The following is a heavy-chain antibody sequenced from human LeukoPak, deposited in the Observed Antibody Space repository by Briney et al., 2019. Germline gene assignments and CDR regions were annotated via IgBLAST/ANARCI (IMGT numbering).Heavy chain of an antibody. CDR1: GFTFSSYG. Sequence: GGSLRLSCAASGFTFSSYGMHWVRQAPGKGLEWVAVIWYDGSNKYYADSVKGRFTISRDNSKNTLYLQMNTLRAEDTAVYHCARDRDGGPFHMDVWGQGTTVTVSS. V-gene: IGHV3-33*01. J-gene: IGHJ6*02. D-gene: IGHD5-24*01. CDR2: IWYDGSNK. CDR3: ARDRDGGPFHMDV.